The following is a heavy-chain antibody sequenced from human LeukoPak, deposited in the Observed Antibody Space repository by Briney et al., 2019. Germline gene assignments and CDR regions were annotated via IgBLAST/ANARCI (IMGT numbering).Heavy chain of an antibody. CDR3: ARENIVVVTAIRDAFDI. CDR2: ISSGTSGST. Sequence: SGGSLRLSCAVSGFTFSSYAMSWVRQAPGKGLEWVSTISSGTSGSTYYADSVKGRFTVSRDNSKNTLYLQMNSLRDEDTAVYYCARENIVVVTAIRDAFDIWGQGTMVTVSS. J-gene: IGHJ3*02. V-gene: IGHV3-23*01. D-gene: IGHD2-21*02. CDR1: GFTFSSYA.